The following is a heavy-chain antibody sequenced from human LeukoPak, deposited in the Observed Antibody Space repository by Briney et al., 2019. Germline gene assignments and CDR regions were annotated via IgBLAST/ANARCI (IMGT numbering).Heavy chain of an antibody. V-gene: IGHV3-53*01. Sequence: PGGSLRLSCAASGFTVSSNYMSWVRQAPGKGLEWVSVIYSGGSTYYADSVKGRFTISRDNSKNTLYLQMNNLRAEDTAVYYCARKVVTEYVWFGELLSYPYYYYYMDVWGKGTTVTISS. J-gene: IGHJ6*03. CDR2: IYSGGST. CDR1: GFTVSSNY. D-gene: IGHD3-10*01. CDR3: ARKVVTEYVWFGELLSYPYYYYYMDV.